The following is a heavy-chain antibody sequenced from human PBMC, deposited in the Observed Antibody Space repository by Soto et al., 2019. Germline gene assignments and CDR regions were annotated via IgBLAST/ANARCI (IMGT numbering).Heavy chain of an antibody. Sequence: EVQLLESGGGLVQPGGSLRLSCAASGFTFSSYAMSWVRQAPGKGLEWVSAISGSGGSTYYADSVKGRFTISRDNSKNTLYLQRNSLRAEDTAVYYCAKNIAAAGTVSSFDYWGQGTLVTVSS. CDR1: GFTFSSYA. V-gene: IGHV3-23*01. D-gene: IGHD6-13*01. CDR3: AKNIAAAGTVSSFDY. CDR2: ISGSGGST. J-gene: IGHJ4*02.